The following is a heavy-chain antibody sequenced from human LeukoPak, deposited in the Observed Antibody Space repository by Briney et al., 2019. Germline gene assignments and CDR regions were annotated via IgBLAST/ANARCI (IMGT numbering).Heavy chain of an antibody. CDR1: GFTLSSYS. CDR3: AKDSGYSYAY. Sequence: GSLRLSCAASGFTLSSYSMHWVRQAPGKGLEWVAVISYDGSNKYYADSVKGRFTISRDNSKNTLYLQMNSLRAEDTAVYYCAKDSGYSYAYWGQGTLVTVSS. D-gene: IGHD5-18*01. V-gene: IGHV3-30*18. J-gene: IGHJ4*02. CDR2: ISYDGSNK.